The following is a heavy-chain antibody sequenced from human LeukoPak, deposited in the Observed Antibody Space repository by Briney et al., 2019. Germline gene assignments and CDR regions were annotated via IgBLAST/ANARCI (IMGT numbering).Heavy chain of an antibody. CDR1: GFTFSSYA. J-gene: IGHJ6*03. CDR2: IYSGGST. CDR3: AREARAHYYYYYMDV. Sequence: PGGSLRLSCAASGFTFSSYAISWVREAPGQGVEWGSVIYSGGSTYYADSVKGRFTISRDNSKNTLYLQMNSLRAEDTAVYYCAREARAHYYYYYMDVWGKGTTVTISS. V-gene: IGHV3-53*01.